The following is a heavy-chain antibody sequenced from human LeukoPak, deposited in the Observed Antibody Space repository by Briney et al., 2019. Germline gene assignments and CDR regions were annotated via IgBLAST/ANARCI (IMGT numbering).Heavy chain of an antibody. CDR1: GFTVSSNY. V-gene: IGHV3-53*01. Sequence: PGGSLRLSCAASGFTVSSNYKGWVRQAPGKGLEGASFFFSGGNTYYADSVKGLFTIARDNSKNTLYLQMNSMRAEDTAVYYCARSFNGAFFDYWGQGTLVTVSS. CDR2: FFSGGNT. D-gene: IGHD3-10*01. J-gene: IGHJ4*02. CDR3: ARSFNGAFFDY.